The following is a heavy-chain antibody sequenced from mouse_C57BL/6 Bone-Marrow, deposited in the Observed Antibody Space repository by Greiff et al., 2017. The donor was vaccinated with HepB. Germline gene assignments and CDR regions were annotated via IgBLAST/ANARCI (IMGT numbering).Heavy chain of an antibody. CDR1: GYTFTSYW. CDR2: IYPGSGST. D-gene: IGHD2-4*01. Sequence: QVHVKQSGAELVKPGASVKMSCKASGYTFTSYWITWVKQRPGQGLEWIGDIYPGSGSTNYNEKFKSKATLTVDTSSSTAYMQLSSLTSEDSAVYYCARRVYYDYDDGSDYWGQGTTLTVSS. CDR3: ARRVYYDYDDGSDY. J-gene: IGHJ2*01. V-gene: IGHV1-55*01.